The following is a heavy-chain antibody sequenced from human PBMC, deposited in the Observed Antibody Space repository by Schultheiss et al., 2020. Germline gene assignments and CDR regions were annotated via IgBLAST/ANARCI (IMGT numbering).Heavy chain of an antibody. J-gene: IGHJ4*02. V-gene: IGHV3-33*08. D-gene: IGHD3-22*01. CDR2: IWYDGSNK. CDR1: GFTFSSYA. CDR3: ARDPYRYDSSGYYNY. Sequence: GGSLRLSCAASGFTFSSYAMSWVRQAPGKGLEWVAVIWYDGSNKYYADSVKGRFTISRDNSKNTLYLQMNSLRAEDTAVYYCARDPYRYDSSGYYNYWGQGTLVTVSS.